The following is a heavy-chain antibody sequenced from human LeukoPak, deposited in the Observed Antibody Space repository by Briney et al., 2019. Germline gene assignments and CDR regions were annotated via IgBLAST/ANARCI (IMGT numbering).Heavy chain of an antibody. J-gene: IGHJ4*02. V-gene: IGHV1-69*13. CDR1: GGTFSSYA. CDR3: ARDLGYSSGWYIDY. D-gene: IGHD6-19*01. CDR2: IIPIFGTA. Sequence: SVKVSCKASGGTFSSYAISWVRQAPGQGLEWMGGIIPIFGTANYAQKFQGRVTITADESTSTAYMELSSLRSDDTAVYYCARDLGYSSGWYIDYWGQGTLVTVSS.